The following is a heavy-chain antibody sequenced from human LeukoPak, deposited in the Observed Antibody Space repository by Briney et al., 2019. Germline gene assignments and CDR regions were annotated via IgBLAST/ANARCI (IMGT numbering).Heavy chain of an antibody. Sequence: GSLRLSCAASGFTFSTYAMHWVRQAPGKGLEWISYISRSGGDTLYADSVRGRFTISRDNAKNSLYLLMNSLGAEDTAVYYCARYCAGHCYQGMGVWGHGTTVTVSS. CDR2: ISRSGGDT. CDR1: GFTFSTYA. J-gene: IGHJ6*02. D-gene: IGHD2-21*02. CDR3: ARYCAGHCYQGMGV. V-gene: IGHV3-48*03.